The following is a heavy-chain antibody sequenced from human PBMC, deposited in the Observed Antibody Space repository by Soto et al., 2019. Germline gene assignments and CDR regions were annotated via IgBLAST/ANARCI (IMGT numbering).Heavy chain of an antibody. CDR2: IYHSGST. CDR1: GGSISSGGYS. D-gene: IGHD3-9*01. V-gene: IGHV4-30-2*01. CDR3: ARFDILTGSLDY. Sequence: SETLSLTCAVSGGSISSGGYSWSWIRQPPGKGLEWIGYIYHSGSTYYNPFLKSRVTISVDRSKNQFSLKLSSVTAADTAVYYCARFDILTGSLDYWGQGTLVTVSS. J-gene: IGHJ4*02.